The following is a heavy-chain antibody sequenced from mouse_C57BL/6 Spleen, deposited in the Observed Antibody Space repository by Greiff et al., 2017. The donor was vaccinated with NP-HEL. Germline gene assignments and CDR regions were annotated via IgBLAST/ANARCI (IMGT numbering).Heavy chain of an antibody. Sequence: VQLQQSGPELVKPGASVKISCKASGYAFSSSWMNWVKQRPGKGLEWIGRIYPGDGDTNYNGKFKGKATLTADKSSSTAYMQLSSLTSEDSAVCFCARRTTEGYFDVWGTGTTVTVSS. D-gene: IGHD1-1*01. V-gene: IGHV1-82*01. J-gene: IGHJ1*03. CDR2: IYPGDGDT. CDR1: GYAFSSSW. CDR3: ARRTTEGYFDV.